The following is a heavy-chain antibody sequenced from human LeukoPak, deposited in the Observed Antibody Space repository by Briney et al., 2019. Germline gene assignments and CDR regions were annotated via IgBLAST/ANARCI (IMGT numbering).Heavy chain of an antibody. D-gene: IGHD3-22*01. J-gene: IGHJ3*02. CDR1: GVSISTSF. CDR3: ARRLSDYFDSTGSYIDAFDI. CDR2: IHYRAGT. Sequence: PSETLSLTCTVSGVSISTSFWTWIRQPPGKGLEWVGHIHYRAGTTYNPSLKSRVTISVETSKSQLSLNLSSVTAADTAVYYCARRLSDYFDSTGSYIDAFDIWGQGTMVTVSS. V-gene: IGHV4-59*08.